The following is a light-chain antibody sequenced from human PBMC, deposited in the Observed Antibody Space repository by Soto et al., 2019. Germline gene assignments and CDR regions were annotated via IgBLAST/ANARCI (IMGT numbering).Light chain of an antibody. V-gene: IGKV1-5*01. CDR3: QQYNSFSTWT. J-gene: IGKJ1*01. Sequence: DIQMTQSPSTLSASVGDRVTITCPASQSINNWLAWYQQKPGKAPKLLIYGASSLESGVPSRFSGSGSGTEFTLTISSLQPDDFATYYCQQYNSFSTWTFGQGTKVEIK. CDR1: QSINNW. CDR2: GAS.